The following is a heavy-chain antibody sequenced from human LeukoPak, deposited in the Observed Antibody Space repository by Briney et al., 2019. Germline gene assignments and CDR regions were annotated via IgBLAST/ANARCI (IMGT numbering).Heavy chain of an antibody. CDR2: INPNSGAT. V-gene: IGHV1-2*02. CDR1: GYTFTDYY. J-gene: IGHJ4*02. CDR3: ATGGTAGSNYRGLGNVN. D-gene: IGHD5-24*01. Sequence: ASVTLSCKASGYTFTDYYMHWVRQAPGQGLEWMGWINPNSGATKYGEKFQDRVTVARDTSITTAYMELSGLRSDDTAVYYCATGGTAGSNYRGLGNVNRGQGTLVTVSS.